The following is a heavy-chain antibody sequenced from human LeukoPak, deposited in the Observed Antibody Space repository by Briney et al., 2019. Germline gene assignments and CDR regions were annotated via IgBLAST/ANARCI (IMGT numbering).Heavy chain of an antibody. CDR2: ISSSGSTI. J-gene: IGHJ4*02. D-gene: IGHD6-13*01. CDR1: GFTFSDYY. V-gene: IGHV3-11*01. CDR3: ASPYSSSWYYY. Sequence: GGYLRLSCAASGFTFSDYYMSWIRQAPGKGLEWVSYISSSGSTIYYADSVKGRFTISRDNAKNSLYLQMNSLRAEDTAVYYCASPYSSSWYYYWGQGTLVTVSS.